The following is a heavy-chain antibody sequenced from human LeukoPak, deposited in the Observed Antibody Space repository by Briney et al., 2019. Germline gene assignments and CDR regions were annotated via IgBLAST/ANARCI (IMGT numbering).Heavy chain of an antibody. CDR1: GFTFGDYA. D-gene: IGHD1-26*01. CDR3: TREAYSGSYYPTYDAFDI. CDR2: IRSKAYGGTT. J-gene: IGHJ3*02. V-gene: IGHV3-49*04. Sequence: GGSLRLSCTASGFTFGDYAMSWVRQAPGKGLEWVGFIRSKAYGGTTEYAASVKGRFTISRDDSKSIAYLQMNSLKTEDTAVYYCTREAYSGSYYPTYDAFDIWGQGTMVTVSS.